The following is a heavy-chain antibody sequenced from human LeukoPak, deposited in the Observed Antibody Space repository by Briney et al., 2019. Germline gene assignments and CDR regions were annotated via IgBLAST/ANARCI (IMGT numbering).Heavy chain of an antibody. D-gene: IGHD7-27*01. CDR2: INPNSGGT. V-gene: IGHV1-2*04. CDR1: GYTFTGYY. CDR3: AREPIPHYLLGDFDL. Sequence: ASVKVSCKASGYTFTGYYMHWVRQAPGQGLEWMGWINPNSGGTNYAQKFQGWVTMTRDTSISTAYMELSRLRSDDTAVYYCAREPIPHYLLGDFDLWGRGTLVTVSS. J-gene: IGHJ2*01.